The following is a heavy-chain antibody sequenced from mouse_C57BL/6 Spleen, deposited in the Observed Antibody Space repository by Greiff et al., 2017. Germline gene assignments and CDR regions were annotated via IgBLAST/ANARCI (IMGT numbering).Heavy chain of an antibody. Sequence: VQLVESGPELVKPGASVKISCKASGYAFSSSWMNWVKQRPGKGLEWIGRIYPGDGDTNYNGKFKGKATLTADKSSSTAYMQLSSLTSEDSAVYFCARLGRPDFDYWGQGTTLTVSS. V-gene: IGHV1-82*01. CDR1: GYAFSSSW. CDR3: ARLGRPDFDY. J-gene: IGHJ2*01. CDR2: IYPGDGDT. D-gene: IGHD4-1*01.